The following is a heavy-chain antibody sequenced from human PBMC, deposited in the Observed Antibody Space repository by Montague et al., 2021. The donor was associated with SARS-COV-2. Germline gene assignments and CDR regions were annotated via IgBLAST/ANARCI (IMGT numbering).Heavy chain of an antibody. CDR1: GDSVSSNNAA. V-gene: IGHV6-1*01. D-gene: IGHD5-24*01. CDR3: LQGYYFDS. J-gene: IGHJ4*02. CDR2: TYYRSKWYN. Sequence: CAISGDSVSSNNAAWNWIRQSPSRGLEWLGRTYYRSKWYNDYAVSVKSQITIGADTSKNHFSLQLKSMTPEDTAVYYCLQGYYFDSWGQGTLVTVSS.